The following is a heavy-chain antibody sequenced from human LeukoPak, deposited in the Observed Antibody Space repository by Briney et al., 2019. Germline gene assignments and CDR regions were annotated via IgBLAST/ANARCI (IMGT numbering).Heavy chain of an antibody. CDR2: ISGSGGAT. D-gene: IGHD3-10*01. CDR3: AKNYGSGTYYNYFDS. CDR1: GFTFSSFA. V-gene: IGHV3-23*01. J-gene: IGHJ4*02. Sequence: GGSLRLSCAASGFTFSSFAMSWVRRAPGQGLEGVSSISGSGGATYYADSVKGRFTISRDNSESTLYLQISSLRAEDTAVFYCAKNYGSGTYYNYFDSWGQGTLVTVSS.